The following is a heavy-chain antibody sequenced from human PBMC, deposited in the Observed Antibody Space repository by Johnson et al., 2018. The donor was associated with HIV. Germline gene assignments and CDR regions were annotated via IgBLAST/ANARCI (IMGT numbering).Heavy chain of an antibody. J-gene: IGHJ3*02. CDR2: IWYDGSNK. CDR3: AKDVGNYWPDSFDI. V-gene: IGHV3-33*06. Sequence: VQLVESGGGVVQPGRSLRLSCAASGFTFSSYAMHWVRQAPGKGLEWVAVIWYDGSNKYYADSVKGRFTIYRDSSKNTLYLQMKSLRAEDTAVYYCAKDVGNYWPDSFDIWGQGTMVTVSS. CDR1: GFTFSSYA. D-gene: IGHD3-22*01.